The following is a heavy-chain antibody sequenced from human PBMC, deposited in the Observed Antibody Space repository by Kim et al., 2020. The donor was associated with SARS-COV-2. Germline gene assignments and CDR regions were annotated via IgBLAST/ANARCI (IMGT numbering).Heavy chain of an antibody. CDR1: GFTFSSYW. J-gene: IGHJ4*02. CDR3: ARLSCSGGSCYSSFLGY. CDR2: IKQDGSEK. D-gene: IGHD2-15*01. V-gene: IGHV3-7*03. Sequence: LSLTCAASGFTFSSYWMSWVRQAPGKGLEWVANIKQDGSEKYYVDSVKGRFTISRDNAKNSLYLQMNSLRAEDTAVYYCARLSCSGGSCYSSFLGYWGQGTLVTVSS.